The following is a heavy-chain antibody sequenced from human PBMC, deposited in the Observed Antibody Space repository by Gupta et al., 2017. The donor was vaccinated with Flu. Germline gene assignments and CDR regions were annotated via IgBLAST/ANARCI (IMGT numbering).Heavy chain of an antibody. CDR1: GLPFNTYG. D-gene: IGHD6-19*01. J-gene: IGHJ4*02. CDR2: ISSSSSYI. CDR3: ARAWDVTVAGTFDY. Sequence: EVQLVESGGGLVKPVGSLRLSCAASGLPFNTYGMNWVRQAPGKGLEWVSSISSSSSYIYYADSVKGRFTISRHNAKNSLYLQMNSLRAEDTAVYYCARAWDVTVAGTFDYWGQGTLVTVSS. V-gene: IGHV3-21*01.